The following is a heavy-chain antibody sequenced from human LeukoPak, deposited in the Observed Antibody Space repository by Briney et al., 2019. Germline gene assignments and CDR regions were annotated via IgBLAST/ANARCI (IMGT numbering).Heavy chain of an antibody. Sequence: SETLSLTCTVSGGSISSYYWSWIRQPAGKGLEWIGRIYTNGSTNYNPSLKSRVTMSVDTSKNQFSLKLSSVTAADTAVYYCARDRIVVVPATTLGWFDPWGQGTLVTVSS. J-gene: IGHJ5*02. CDR1: GGSISSYY. V-gene: IGHV4-4*07. CDR3: ARDRIVVVPATTLGWFDP. CDR2: IYTNGST. D-gene: IGHD2-2*01.